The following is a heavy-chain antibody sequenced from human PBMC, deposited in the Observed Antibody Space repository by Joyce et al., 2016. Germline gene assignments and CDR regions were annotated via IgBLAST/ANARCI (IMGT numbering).Heavy chain of an antibody. CDR2: RWYDGSNK. CDR1: GFTFRNYG. CDR3: ARDRVRADY. Sequence: QVQLVESGGGVVQPGRSLRLSCAASGFTFRNYGMQGVRQAPGKGLEWVAARWYDGSNKYYSDSVKGRFTISRDNSKNTLYLQMNSLRAEDTAVYYCARDRVRADYWGQGILVTVSS. D-gene: IGHD3-16*02. J-gene: IGHJ4*02. V-gene: IGHV3-33*01.